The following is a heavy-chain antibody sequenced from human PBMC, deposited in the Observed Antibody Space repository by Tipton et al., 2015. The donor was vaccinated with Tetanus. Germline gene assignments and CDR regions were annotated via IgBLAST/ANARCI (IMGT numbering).Heavy chain of an antibody. V-gene: IGHV3-7*04. D-gene: IGHD3-10*01. CDR1: GFTFSSYW. CDR2: IKRDGTEK. Sequence: SLRLSCAASGFTFSSYWMTWIRQVPGKGLEWVANIKRDGTEKNYVDSVRGRFTTFRDNAKSSLYLQMSRLRAEDTAVYYCARVVRDYYYGMDVWGQGTTVTVSS. J-gene: IGHJ6*02. CDR3: ARVVRDYYYGMDV.